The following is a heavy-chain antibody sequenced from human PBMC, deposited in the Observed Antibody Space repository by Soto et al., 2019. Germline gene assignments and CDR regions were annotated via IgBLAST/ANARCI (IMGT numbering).Heavy chain of an antibody. CDR2: ISWDGGST. CDR1: GFTFDDYT. CDR3: AKEISPSSGSYMDY. D-gene: IGHD3-10*01. V-gene: IGHV3-43*01. J-gene: IGHJ4*02. Sequence: PGGSLRLSCAASGFTFDDYTMHWVRQAPGKGLEWVSLISWDGGSTYYADSVKGRFTISRDNSKNSLYLQMNSLRAEDTALYYCAKEISPSSGSYMDYWGQGTLVTVSS.